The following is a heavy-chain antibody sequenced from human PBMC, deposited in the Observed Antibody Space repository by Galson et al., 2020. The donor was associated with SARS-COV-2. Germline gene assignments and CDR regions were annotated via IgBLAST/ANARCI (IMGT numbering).Heavy chain of an antibody. J-gene: IGHJ4*02. V-gene: IGHV1-18*01. Sequence: GESLKISCKASGYSFASYGVSWVRQAPGQGFEWMGWIRAYNGNTKYAQKLQGRVTMTADTSTSTAYMELGSLRSDDTAVYYCARAVYTGTYNHPGVIDYWGQGSLVTVSS. CDR1: GYSFASYG. CDR2: IRAYNGNT. CDR3: ARAVYTGTYNHPGVIDY. D-gene: IGHD1-26*01.